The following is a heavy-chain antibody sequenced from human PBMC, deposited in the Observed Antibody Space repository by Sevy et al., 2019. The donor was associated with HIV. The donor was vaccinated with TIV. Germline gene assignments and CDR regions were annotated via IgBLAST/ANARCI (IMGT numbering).Heavy chain of an antibody. CDR3: ARWDADRRWYFDY. CDR2: ISRSSSYI. CDR1: GFTFSSYS. J-gene: IGHJ4*02. Sequence: AGCLRLSCAASGFTFSSYSMNWVRQAPGKGLEWVSSISRSSSYIYHADSVKGRFTISRDNAKNSLHLQMNSLRAEDTAVYYCARWDADRRWYFDYWGQGILVTVSS. D-gene: IGHD1-26*01. V-gene: IGHV3-21*01.